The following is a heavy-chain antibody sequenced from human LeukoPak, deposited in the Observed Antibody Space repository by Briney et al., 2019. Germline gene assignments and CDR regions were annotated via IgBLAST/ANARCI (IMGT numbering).Heavy chain of an antibody. CDR3: ARDCSAHTYDY. CDR2: IKQDGSDK. V-gene: IGHV3-7*03. Sequence: PGGSLRLSCAASGFTFSSYWMNWVRQAPGKGLEWVANIKQDGSDKYYVDSVKGRFTISRDNAKNSLYLQMNSLRAEDTAVYYYARDCSAHTYDYWGQGTLVTVSS. CDR1: GFTFSSYW. J-gene: IGHJ4*02. D-gene: IGHD3-10*02.